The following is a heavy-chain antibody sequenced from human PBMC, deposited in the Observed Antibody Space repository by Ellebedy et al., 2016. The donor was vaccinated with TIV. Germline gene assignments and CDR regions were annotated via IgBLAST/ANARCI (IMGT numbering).Heavy chain of an antibody. CDR1: GFSVSG. Sequence: PGGSLRLSCATSGFSVSGMHWVRQAPGQGLEWVAFVRSDGTTKYYMDSVKGRFTISRDISKNTLDLQMNSLTTEDTGVYYCVKGAYLVPTVMAVWGQGTMVIVSS. CDR3: VKGAYLVPTVMAV. D-gene: IGHD2-8*02. J-gene: IGHJ6*02. CDR2: VRSDGTTK. V-gene: IGHV3-30*02.